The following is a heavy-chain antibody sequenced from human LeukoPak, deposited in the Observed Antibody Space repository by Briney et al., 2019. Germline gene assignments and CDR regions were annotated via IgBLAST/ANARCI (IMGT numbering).Heavy chain of an antibody. J-gene: IGHJ3*02. Sequence: SGTLSLTCTVSGGSISSYYWSWIRQPPGKGLEWIGYIYYSGSTNYNPSLKSRVTISVDTSKNQFSLKLSSVTAADTAVYYCARDLRRSNDAFDIWGQGTMVTVSS. CDR2: IYYSGST. CDR1: GGSISSYY. V-gene: IGHV4-59*01. CDR3: ARDLRRSNDAFDI. D-gene: IGHD5-24*01.